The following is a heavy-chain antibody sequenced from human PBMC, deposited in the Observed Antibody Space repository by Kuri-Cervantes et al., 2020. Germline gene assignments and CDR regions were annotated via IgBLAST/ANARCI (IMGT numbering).Heavy chain of an antibody. CDR2: IYYSGST. D-gene: IGHD5-12*01. CDR1: GGSISSTNYY. V-gene: IGHV4-39*07. J-gene: IGHJ4*02. CDR3: ARHWDIAPPDY. Sequence: GSLRLSCTVSGGSISSTNYYWGWIRQPPGKGLEWIGSIYYSGSTYYSPSLKSRVAISVDTSKNQFSLKLSSVTAADTAVYYCARHWDIAPPDYWGQGTLVTVSS.